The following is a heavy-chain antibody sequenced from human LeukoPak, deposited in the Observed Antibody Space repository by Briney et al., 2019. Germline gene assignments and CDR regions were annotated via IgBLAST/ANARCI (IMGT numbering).Heavy chain of an antibody. D-gene: IGHD3-22*01. CDR2: ISSSSSYI. V-gene: IGHV3-21*01. Sequence: GGSLRLSCAASGFTFSSYSMNWVRQATGKGLEWVSSISSSSSYIYYADSVKGRFTISRENAKNSLYLQMNSLRAEDTAVYYCARSHRRGYDSSAYSDYWGQGTLVTVSS. CDR3: ARSHRRGYDSSAYSDY. J-gene: IGHJ4*02. CDR1: GFTFSSYS.